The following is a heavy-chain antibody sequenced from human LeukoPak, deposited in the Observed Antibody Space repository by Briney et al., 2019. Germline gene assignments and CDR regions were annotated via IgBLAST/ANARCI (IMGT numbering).Heavy chain of an antibody. CDR2: ISDSGTTI. CDR1: GFTFRSYS. J-gene: IGHJ4*02. Sequence: PGGSLRLSCAASGFTFRSYSMNWVRQAPGKGLEWVSYISDSGTTIFYADSVKGRFTISRDNAKNSLYLQMNSLRVEDTAVYYCASGGEVGWGQGTLVTVSS. V-gene: IGHV3-48*04. CDR3: ASGGEVG. D-gene: IGHD3-16*01.